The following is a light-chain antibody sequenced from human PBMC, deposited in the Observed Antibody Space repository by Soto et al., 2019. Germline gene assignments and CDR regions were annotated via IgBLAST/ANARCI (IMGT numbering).Light chain of an antibody. Sequence: EIVLTQSPATLSSFPGDRVTLSCRASQSVSTDLARYQQKPGQAPRLLIYGASTRATGIPARFSGSGSGTEFTLTISSLQSEDFALYFCQQYNKWPPWTLGHGTKVDIK. J-gene: IGKJ1*01. CDR1: QSVSTD. V-gene: IGKV3-15*01. CDR2: GAS. CDR3: QQYNKWPPWT.